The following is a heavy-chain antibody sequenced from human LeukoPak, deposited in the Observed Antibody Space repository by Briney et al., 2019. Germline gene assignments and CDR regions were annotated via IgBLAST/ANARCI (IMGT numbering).Heavy chain of an antibody. Sequence: PGGSLRLSCAASGFTFSNYAMSWVRQAPGKGLEWVSTISDSGSSTYYADSVKGRFTISRDNSKNTLFLQMNSLRAEDTAVYHCARGSSGFFDYWGQATLVTVSS. V-gene: IGHV3-23*01. CDR2: ISDSGSST. CDR3: ARGSSGFFDY. CDR1: GFTFSNYA. J-gene: IGHJ4*02. D-gene: IGHD3-3*01.